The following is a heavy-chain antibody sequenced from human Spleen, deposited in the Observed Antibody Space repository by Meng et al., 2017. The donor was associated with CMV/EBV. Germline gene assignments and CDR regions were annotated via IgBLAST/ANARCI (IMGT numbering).Heavy chain of an antibody. CDR2: INRSRSN. J-gene: IGHJ5*02. CDR1: SVCTYS. Sequence: SVCTYSCVWIRQPPEEPVEWIGGINRSRSNNYDPSIEYRVTISVDTSKNQFALKLSFVTAADTAMSYCARGHRITMIVVVRGWFDPWGQGTLVTVSS. D-gene: IGHD3-22*01. V-gene: IGHV4-34*01. CDR3: ARGHRITMIVVVRGWFDP.